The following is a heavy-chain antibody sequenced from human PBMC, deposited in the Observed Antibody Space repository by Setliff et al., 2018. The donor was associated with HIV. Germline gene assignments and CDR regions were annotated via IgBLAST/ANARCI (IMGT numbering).Heavy chain of an antibody. V-gene: IGHV4-39*01. CDR1: GGSISSSSYH. D-gene: IGHD2-15*01. J-gene: IGHJ3*02. CDR3: AASVVHDAFDI. CDR2: IYYSGST. Sequence: LSLTCTVSGGSISSSSYHWGWIRQPPGKGLEWIGSIYYSGSTYYNPSLKSRVTISVDTSKNQFSLKLSSVTAADTAVYYCAASVVHDAFDIWGQGTMVTVSS.